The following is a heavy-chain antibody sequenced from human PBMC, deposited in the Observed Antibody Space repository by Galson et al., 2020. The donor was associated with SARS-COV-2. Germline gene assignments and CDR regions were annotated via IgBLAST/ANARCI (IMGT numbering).Heavy chain of an antibody. CDR2: IWYDVSNK. Sequence: IQWVPHPSNKKLEWVSVIWYDVSNKYYSDSVKGRFTISRDNSKNTLYLQMNSLRAEDTAVYYCARELRDYGFDYWGQGTMVTVSS. V-gene: IGHV3-33*01. D-gene: IGHD4-17*01. J-gene: IGHJ4*02. CDR3: ARELRDYGFDY.